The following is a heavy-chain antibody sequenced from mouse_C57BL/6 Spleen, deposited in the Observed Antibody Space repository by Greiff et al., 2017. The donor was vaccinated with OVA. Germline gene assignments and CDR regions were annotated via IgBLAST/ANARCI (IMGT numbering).Heavy chain of an antibody. CDR2: INPSTGGT. Sequence: EVQLVESGPELVKPGASVKISCKASGYSFTGYYMNWVKQSPEKSLEWIGEINPSTGGTTYNQKFKAKATLTVDKSSSTAYMQLKSLTSEDSAVYYCARRDYGSSWFAYWGQGTLVTVSA. J-gene: IGHJ3*01. CDR3: ARRDYGSSWFAY. CDR1: GYSFTGYY. D-gene: IGHD1-1*01. V-gene: IGHV1-42*01.